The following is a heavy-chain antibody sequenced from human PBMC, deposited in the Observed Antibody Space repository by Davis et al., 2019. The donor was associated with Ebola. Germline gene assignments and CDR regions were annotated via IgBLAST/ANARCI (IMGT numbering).Heavy chain of an antibody. CDR3: ARINSYGDFDY. V-gene: IGHV3-33*08. J-gene: IGHJ4*02. D-gene: IGHD5-18*01. CDR1: GFTFSNAW. Sequence: GGSLRLSCAASGFTFSNAWMSWVRQAPGKGLEWVAVIWYDGSNKYYADSVKGRFTISRDNSKNTLYLQMNSLRAEDTAVYYCARINSYGDFDYWGQGTLVTVSS. CDR2: IWYDGSNK.